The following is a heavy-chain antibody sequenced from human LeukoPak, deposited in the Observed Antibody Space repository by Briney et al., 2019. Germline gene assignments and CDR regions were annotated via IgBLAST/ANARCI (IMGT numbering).Heavy chain of an antibody. CDR1: GGSISSYY. D-gene: IGHD1-26*01. J-gene: IGHJ4*02. Sequence: SETLSLSCTVSGGSISSYYWSWIRQPPGKGLEWIGYIYYSGSTNYNPSLKSRVTISLDTSKNQFSLKLSSVTAADTAMYYCARLRRVGATPFDYWGQGTLVTVSS. CDR2: IYYSGST. V-gene: IGHV4-59*08. CDR3: ARLRRVGATPFDY.